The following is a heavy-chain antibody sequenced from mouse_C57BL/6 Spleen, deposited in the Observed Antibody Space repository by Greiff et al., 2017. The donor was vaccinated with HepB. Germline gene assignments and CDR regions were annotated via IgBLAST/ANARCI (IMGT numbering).Heavy chain of an antibody. V-gene: IGHV1-7*01. CDR2: INPSSGYT. CDR1: GYTFTSYW. Sequence: QVQLKESGAELAKPGASVKLSCKASGYTFTSYWMHWVKQRPGQGLEWIGYINPSSGYTKYNQKFKDKATLTADKSSSTAYMQLSSLPYEDSAVYYCAILRATVVAGDFDYAMDYWGQGTSVTVSS. CDR3: AILRATVVAGDFDYAMDY. D-gene: IGHD1-1*01. J-gene: IGHJ4*01.